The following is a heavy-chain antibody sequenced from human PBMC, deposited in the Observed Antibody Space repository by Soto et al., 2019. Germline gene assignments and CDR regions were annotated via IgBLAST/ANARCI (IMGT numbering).Heavy chain of an antibody. J-gene: IGHJ5*02. CDR1: GGTLSSGGYY. D-gene: IGHD3-10*01. Sequence: SETLSLTCTVSGGTLSSGGYYWSWIRQHPGKGLEWIGYIFYSGTTYYNPSLKSRVTISVDTSKNQFSLKLSSVTAADTAVYYCACLTPLWFGELNILDLWGQGNLVTFSS. CDR3: ACLTPLWFGELNILDL. V-gene: IGHV4-31*03. CDR2: IFYSGTT.